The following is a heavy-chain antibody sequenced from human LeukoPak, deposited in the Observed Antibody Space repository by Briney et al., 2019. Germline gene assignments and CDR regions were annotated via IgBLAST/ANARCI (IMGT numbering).Heavy chain of an antibody. CDR3: AREDGSSWSSFDY. Sequence: SETLSLTCTVSGGSVGSGSYYWSWIRQPPGRGLEWIGYIYYSGSTNYNPSLKSRVTISVDTSKNQFSLKLSSVTAADTAVYYCAREDGSSWSSFDYWGQGTLVTVSS. D-gene: IGHD6-13*01. J-gene: IGHJ4*02. V-gene: IGHV4-61*01. CDR2: IYYSGST. CDR1: GGSVGSGSYY.